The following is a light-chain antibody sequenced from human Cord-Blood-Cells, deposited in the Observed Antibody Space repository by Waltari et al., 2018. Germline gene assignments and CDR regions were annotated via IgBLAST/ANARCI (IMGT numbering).Light chain of an antibody. CDR3: CSYAGSSTWV. V-gene: IGLV2-23*01. CDR1: SRDVGRYNL. Sequence: QSALTQPASVSASPGPSITISCTGTSRDVGRYNLLPWYQQHPGKAPKLMIYEGSKRPSGVANRFSGSKSGNTASLTISGLQAEDEADYYCCSYAGSSTWVFGGGTKLTVL. J-gene: IGLJ3*02. CDR2: EGS.